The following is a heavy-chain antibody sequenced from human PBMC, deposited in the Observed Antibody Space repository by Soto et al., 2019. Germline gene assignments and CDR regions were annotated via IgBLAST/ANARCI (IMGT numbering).Heavy chain of an antibody. D-gene: IGHD5-18*01. V-gene: IGHV4-4*07. CDR3: ARGEYSYGYNSFDP. J-gene: IGHJ5*02. CDR2: IYTSGST. CDR1: GGSISSYY. Sequence: PSETLSLTCTVSGGSISSYYWSWIRQPAGKGLEWIGRIYTSGSTNYNPSLKSRVTMSVDTSKNQFSLKLSSVTAADTAVYYCARGEYSYGYNSFDPWGQGTLVTVSS.